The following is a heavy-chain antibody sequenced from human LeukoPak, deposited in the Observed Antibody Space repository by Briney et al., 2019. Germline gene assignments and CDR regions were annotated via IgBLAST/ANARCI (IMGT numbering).Heavy chain of an antibody. Sequence: PSETLSLTCVVSGFSISSGYYWVWIRQPPGKGLEWIGNVYHFGDTYYNPSLKSRVTISLDTSKNHFSLNLTSVTAADTAVYYCAAQPLTTSPPFFWGQGTLVTVSS. CDR2: VYHFGDT. J-gene: IGHJ4*02. CDR1: GFSISSGYY. V-gene: IGHV4-38-2*01. CDR3: AAQPLTTSPPFF. D-gene: IGHD4-17*01.